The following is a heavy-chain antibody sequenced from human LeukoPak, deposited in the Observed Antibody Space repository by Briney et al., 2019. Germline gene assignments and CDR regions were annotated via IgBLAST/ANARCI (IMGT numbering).Heavy chain of an antibody. CDR2: IRYDGSNK. V-gene: IGHV3-30*02. D-gene: IGHD3-10*01. CDR1: GFTFSSYG. CDR3: AKDLSKGLLYRRGMYYFDY. J-gene: IGHJ4*02. Sequence: PGGSLGLSCAASGFTFSSYGMHWVRQAPGKGLEWVAFIRYDGSNKYYADSVKGRFTISRDNSKNTLYLQMNSLRAEDTAVYYCAKDLSKGLLYRRGMYYFDYWGQGALVTVSS.